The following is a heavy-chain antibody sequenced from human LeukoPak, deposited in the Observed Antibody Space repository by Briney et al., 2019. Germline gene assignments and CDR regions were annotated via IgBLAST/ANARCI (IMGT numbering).Heavy chain of an antibody. CDR1: NGSMSSYF. V-gene: IGHV4-59*01. D-gene: IGHD3-22*01. CDR3: ARAAARDYYYDSSGYYDY. J-gene: IGHJ4*02. CDR2: IYYSGSA. Sequence: SETLSLTCTVSNGSMSSYFWSWIRQPPGKGLEWIGYIYYSGSANFNPSLKSRVTISVDTSKNQFSLKLSSVTAADTAVYYCARAAARDYYYDSSGYYDYWGQGTLVTVSS.